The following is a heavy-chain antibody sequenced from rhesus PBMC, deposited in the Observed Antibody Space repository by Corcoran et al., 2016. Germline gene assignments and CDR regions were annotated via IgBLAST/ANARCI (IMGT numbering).Heavy chain of an antibody. Sequence: EVKVVETGGGLVQPGGSLKLSWAAPGFTFSNYGMSWVRQAQGQGLEWVSTINSGGYGTYYADSVKGRFTISRDNSKNTLSLQMNSLKTEDAAVYYCAKHGDTYVWAFDYWGQGVLVTVSS. D-gene: IGHD1-38*01. V-gene: IGHV3S5*01. J-gene: IGHJ4*01. CDR1: GFTFSNYG. CDR2: INSGGYGT. CDR3: AKHGDTYVWAFDY.